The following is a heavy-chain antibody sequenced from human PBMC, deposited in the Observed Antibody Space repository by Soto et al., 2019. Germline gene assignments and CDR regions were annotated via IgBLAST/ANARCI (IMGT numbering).Heavy chain of an antibody. Sequence: GASVKVSCKASGYTFTSYGIGWVRQAPGQGLEWMGWISAYNGNTNYAQKLQGRVTMTTDISTSTAYMELRSLRSDDTAVYYCARDSSPYGDYVGFDYWGQGTLVTVSS. CDR1: GYTFTSYG. J-gene: IGHJ4*02. CDR3: ARDSSPYGDYVGFDY. CDR2: ISAYNGNT. V-gene: IGHV1-18*01. D-gene: IGHD4-17*01.